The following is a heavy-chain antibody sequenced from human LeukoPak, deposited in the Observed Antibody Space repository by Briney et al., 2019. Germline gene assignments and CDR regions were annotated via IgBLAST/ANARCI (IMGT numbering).Heavy chain of an antibody. CDR3: TTDPSCYGDYCYYGMDV. Sequence: GGSLRLSCAASGFTFSNAWMSWVRQAPGKGLEWVGRIKSKTDGGTTDYAAPVKGRFTISRDDSKNTLYLQMNSLKTEDTAVYYCTTDPSCYGDYCYYGMDVWGQGTTVTVSS. CDR2: IKSKTDGGTT. CDR1: GFTFSNAW. J-gene: IGHJ6*02. D-gene: IGHD4-17*01. V-gene: IGHV3-15*01.